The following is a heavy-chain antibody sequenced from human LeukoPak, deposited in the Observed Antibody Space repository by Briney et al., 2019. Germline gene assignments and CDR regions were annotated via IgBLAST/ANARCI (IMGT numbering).Heavy chain of an antibody. V-gene: IGHV6-1*01. CDR2: TYYRSKWYN. D-gene: IGHD1-26*01. CDR3: ANGEKYSGRVFDC. J-gene: IGHJ4*02. Sequence: SQTLSLTCAISGDSVSSNSAAWNWIRQSPSRGLEWLGRTYYRSKWYNEYAVSVKSRIITNPDTSKTQFSLQLNSVTPEDTAVYYGANGEKYSGRVFDCWGQGTLVTVSS. CDR1: GDSVSSNSAA.